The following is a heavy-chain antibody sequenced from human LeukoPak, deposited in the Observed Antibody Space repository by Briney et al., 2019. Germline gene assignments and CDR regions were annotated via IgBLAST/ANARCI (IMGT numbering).Heavy chain of an antibody. D-gene: IGHD4-11*01. CDR1: GGSISSTSYF. Sequence: SETLSLTCTVSGGSISSTSYFWGWIRQPPGKGLEWIGSIYYSGSTNYNPSLKSPVTMSVDTPKNQFSLKLTSVTAADTAVYYCAGGDYSRTLDYWGQGTLVTVSS. V-gene: IGHV4-39*01. CDR3: AGGDYSRTLDY. CDR2: IYYSGST. J-gene: IGHJ4*02.